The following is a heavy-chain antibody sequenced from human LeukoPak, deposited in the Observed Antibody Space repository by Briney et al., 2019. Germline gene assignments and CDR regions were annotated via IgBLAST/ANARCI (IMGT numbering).Heavy chain of an antibody. Sequence: SETLSLTCTVSGGSISSGGFYWSWIRQPPGKGLEWIAYIFYTGNTNYNPSLKGRVTISVDTSKNQFSLKLNSVTAADTAVYYCARHPFSDGFDIWGQGTMVTVSS. CDR1: GGSISSGGFY. CDR2: IFYTGNT. J-gene: IGHJ3*02. V-gene: IGHV4-61*08. CDR3: ARHPFSDGFDI.